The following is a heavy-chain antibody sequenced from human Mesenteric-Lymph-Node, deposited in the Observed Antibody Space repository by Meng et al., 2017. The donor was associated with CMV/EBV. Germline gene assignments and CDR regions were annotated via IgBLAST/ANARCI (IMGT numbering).Heavy chain of an antibody. D-gene: IGHD2-2*01. CDR3: ASFLGYCSSTSCFDP. V-gene: IGHV1-2*02. Sequence: ASVKVSCKASGGTFSSYAISWVRQAPGQGLEWMGWINPNSGGTNYAQKFQGRVTMTRDTSISTAYMELSRLRSDDTAVYYCASFLGYCSSTSCFDPWGQGTLVTVSS. CDR2: INPNSGGT. J-gene: IGHJ5*02. CDR1: GGTFSSYA.